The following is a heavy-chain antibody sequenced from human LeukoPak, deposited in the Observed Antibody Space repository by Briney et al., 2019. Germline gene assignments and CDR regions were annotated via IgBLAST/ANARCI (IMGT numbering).Heavy chain of an antibody. CDR3: ARVGPNAGYHPGAFDI. J-gene: IGHJ3*02. CDR1: GLTVSRNY. CDR2: IKQDGSEK. D-gene: IGHD2-15*01. V-gene: IGHV3-7*01. Sequence: PGGSLRLSCAASGLTVSRNYMNWVRQAPGKGLEWVANIKQDGSEKYYVDSVKGRFTISRDNAKNSLYLQMNSLRAEDTAVYYCARVGPNAGYHPGAFDIWGQGQWSPSLQ.